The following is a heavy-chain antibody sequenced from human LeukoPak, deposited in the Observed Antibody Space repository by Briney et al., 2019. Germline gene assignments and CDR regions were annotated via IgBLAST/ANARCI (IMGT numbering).Heavy chain of an antibody. CDR1: GFTFSSYA. D-gene: IGHD4-17*01. J-gene: IGHJ4*02. V-gene: IGHV3-23*01. CDR3: AKDPLGDYVFDY. CDR2: ISGSGAST. Sequence: GGSLRLSCAASGFTFSSYAMSWVRQAPGKGLEWVSAISGSGASTYYADSVKGRFTISRDNSKNTLYLQMNSLRAEDTAVYYCAKDPLGDYVFDYWGQGTLVTVSS.